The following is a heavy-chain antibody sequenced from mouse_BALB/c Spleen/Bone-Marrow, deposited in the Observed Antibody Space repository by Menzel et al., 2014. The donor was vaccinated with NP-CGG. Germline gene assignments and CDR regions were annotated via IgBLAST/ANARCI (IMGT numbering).Heavy chain of an antibody. CDR3: SREPSNWGYY. V-gene: IGHV1-87*01. Sequence: QVQLQQSGAELARPGASVKLSCKTSGYTFTTYWMRWVKQRPGQGLEWIGAIYPGEGDTRYTQKFKGKATLTADKSSSTAYIQLSNLTSEDSAVYYCSREPSNWGYYWGQGTTLTVSS. CDR1: GYTFTTYW. CDR2: IYPGEGDT. J-gene: IGHJ2*01.